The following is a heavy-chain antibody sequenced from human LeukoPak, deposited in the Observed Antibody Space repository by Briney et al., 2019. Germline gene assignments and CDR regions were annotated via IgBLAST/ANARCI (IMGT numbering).Heavy chain of an antibody. Sequence: SETLSLTCTVSGDSISTYYWSWIRQPPGKGLEWIGYIYYRVTSDYNPSLKSRVTMSVDMSTRQISLKLSSVTAADTAVYYCARDEDYGIFVNIDYWGQGTLVTVSS. V-gene: IGHV4-59*01. CDR2: IYYRVTS. CDR3: ARDEDYGIFVNIDY. J-gene: IGHJ4*02. CDR1: GDSISTYY. D-gene: IGHD4-17*01.